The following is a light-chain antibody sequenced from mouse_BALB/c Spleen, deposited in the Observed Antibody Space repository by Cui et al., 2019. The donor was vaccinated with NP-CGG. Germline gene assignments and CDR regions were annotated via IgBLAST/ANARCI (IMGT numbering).Light chain of an antibody. CDR3: ALWYSNHWV. CDR2: GTN. V-gene: IGLV1*01. CDR1: TGAATTSNY. Sequence: QAVVTQDSALTTSPGETVTLTCRSSTGAATTSNYANWVQEKPDQLFTGLIGGTNNRAPGVPARFSGSLIGDKAALTITGAQTEDEAIYFCALWYSNHWVVGGGTKLTVL. J-gene: IGLJ1*01.